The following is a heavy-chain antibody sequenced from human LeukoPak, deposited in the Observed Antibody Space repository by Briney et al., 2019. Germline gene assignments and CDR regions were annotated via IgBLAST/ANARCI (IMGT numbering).Heavy chain of an antibody. D-gene: IGHD2-2*01. Sequence: GRSLRLSCADSGFTFNNYGMHWVRQAPGKGLEWAAVMSFDGSNKYYADSVKGRFTISRDNSRSTLYLQMNSLRVEDTAVYYCTSICSSSSCYLDYWGQGTLVTVSS. CDR1: GFTFNNYG. J-gene: IGHJ4*02. CDR3: TSICSSSSCYLDY. CDR2: MSFDGSNK. V-gene: IGHV3-30*03.